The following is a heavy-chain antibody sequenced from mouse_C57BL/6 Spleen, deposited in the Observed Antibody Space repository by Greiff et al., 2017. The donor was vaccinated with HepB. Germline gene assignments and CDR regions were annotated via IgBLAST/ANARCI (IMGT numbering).Heavy chain of an antibody. CDR3: ARERYYGDY. V-gene: IGHV1-64*01. CDR2: IHPNSGST. CDR1: GFTFTSYW. J-gene: IGHJ2*01. Sequence: QVQLKQPGAELVKPGASVKLSCKASGFTFTSYWMHWVKQRPGQGLEWIGMIHPNSGSTNYNEKFKSKATLTVDKSSSTAYMQISSLTSEDSAVYYCARERYYGDYWGQGTTLTVSS. D-gene: IGHD1-1*01.